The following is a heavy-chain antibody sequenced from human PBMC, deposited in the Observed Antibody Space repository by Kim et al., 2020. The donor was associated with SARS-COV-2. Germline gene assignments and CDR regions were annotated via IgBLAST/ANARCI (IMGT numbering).Heavy chain of an antibody. CDR3: ATEMATNQNRDAFDI. V-gene: IGHV5-51*01. Sequence: GESLKISCKGSGYSFTSYWIGWVRQMPGKGVEWMGIIYPGDSDTRYSPSFQGQVTISADKSISTAYLQWSSLKASDTAMYYCATEMATNQNRDAFDIWGQGTMVTVSS. CDR1: GYSFTSYW. D-gene: IGHD5-12*01. J-gene: IGHJ3*02. CDR2: IYPGDSDT.